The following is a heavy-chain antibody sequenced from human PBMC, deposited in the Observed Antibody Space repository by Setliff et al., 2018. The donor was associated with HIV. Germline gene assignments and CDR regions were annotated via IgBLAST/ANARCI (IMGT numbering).Heavy chain of an antibody. CDR1: GGSMSPYY. V-gene: IGHV4-4*07. CDR2: LYPSGST. Sequence: SETLSLTCSVSGGSMSPYYWSWIRQPAGKGLEWIGRLYPSGSTIYNPSLRSRVTLSVDTSKNQFSLKLSSVTAADTAVYYCARVFPPIRGAPFGVPPGVFDIWGQGSMVTISS. D-gene: IGHD2-8*01. CDR3: ARVFPPIRGAPFGVPPGVFDI. J-gene: IGHJ3*02.